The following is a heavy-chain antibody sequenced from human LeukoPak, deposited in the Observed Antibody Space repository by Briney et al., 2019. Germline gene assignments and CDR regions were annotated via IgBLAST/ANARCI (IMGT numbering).Heavy chain of an antibody. Sequence: GGSLRLSCAASGFTFSSYAMHWVRQAPGKGLEWVAVISYDGSNKYYADSVKGRFTISRDNSKNTLYLQMNSLRAEDTAVYYCARELGGYYDSSGYLIEGSIQHSYYYYGMDVWGQGTTVTVSS. J-gene: IGHJ6*02. D-gene: IGHD3-22*01. V-gene: IGHV3-30-3*01. CDR1: GFTFSSYA. CDR2: ISYDGSNK. CDR3: ARELGGYYDSSGYLIEGSIQHSYYYYGMDV.